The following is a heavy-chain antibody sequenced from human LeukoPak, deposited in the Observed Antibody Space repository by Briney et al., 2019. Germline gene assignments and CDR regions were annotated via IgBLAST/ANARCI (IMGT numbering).Heavy chain of an antibody. CDR2: IYYDGSNI. D-gene: IGHD4-23*01. V-gene: IGHV3-33*01. CDR3: ARDIGSTVVTPRSRIAFDI. Sequence: GGSLRLSCAASEFTFTTYGMHWVRQAPGKGLEWVAFIYYDGSNIYYADYVKGRFTISRDISKNTLYLQMNSLRAEDTAVYYCARDIGSTVVTPRSRIAFDIWGQGTMVTVSS. J-gene: IGHJ3*02. CDR1: EFTFTTYG.